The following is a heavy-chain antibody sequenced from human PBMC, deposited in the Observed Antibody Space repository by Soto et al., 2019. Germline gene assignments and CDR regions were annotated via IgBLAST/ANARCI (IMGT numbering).Heavy chain of an antibody. Sequence: SETLSLTCAVYGGSFSGYYWSWIRQPPGKGLEWIGEINHSGSTNHNPSLKSRVTISVDTSKNQFSLKLSSVTAADTAVYYCARGRIAARRGWFDPWGQGTLVTVSS. CDR2: INHSGST. D-gene: IGHD6-6*01. CDR3: ARGRIAARRGWFDP. CDR1: GGSFSGYY. V-gene: IGHV4-34*01. J-gene: IGHJ5*02.